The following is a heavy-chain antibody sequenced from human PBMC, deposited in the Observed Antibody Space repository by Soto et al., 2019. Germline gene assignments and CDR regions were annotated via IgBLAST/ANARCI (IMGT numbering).Heavy chain of an antibody. CDR3: VSQRTTVPTQAYFDY. Sequence: SETLSLTCTVSGGSVTNSSYYWGWIRQSPGTGLEWIGSVYYRGRSYSKSSVKSRVTIPVDTSNNRFSLSLNSVTASDTAVYFCVSQRTTVPTQAYFDYCSPGALVTVSS. J-gene: IGHJ4*02. CDR1: GGSVTNSSYY. D-gene: IGHD4-17*01. V-gene: IGHV4-39*01. CDR2: VYYRGRS.